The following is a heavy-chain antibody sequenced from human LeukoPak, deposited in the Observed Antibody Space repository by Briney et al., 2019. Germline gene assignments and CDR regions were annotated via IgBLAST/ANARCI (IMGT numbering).Heavy chain of an antibody. Sequence: SETLSLTCTVSGGSISSSSYYWGWIRQPPGKGLEWIGSIYYSGSTYYNPSLKSRVTISVDTSKNQFSLKLSSVTAADTAVYYCARVPDSSGNNWFDPWGQGTLVTVSS. D-gene: IGHD3-22*01. CDR3: ARVPDSSGNNWFDP. J-gene: IGHJ5*02. V-gene: IGHV4-39*07. CDR2: IYYSGST. CDR1: GGSISSSSYY.